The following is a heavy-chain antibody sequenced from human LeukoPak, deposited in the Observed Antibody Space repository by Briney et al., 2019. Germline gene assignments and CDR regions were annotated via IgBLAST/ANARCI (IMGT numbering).Heavy chain of an antibody. V-gene: IGHV3-30*02. CDR1: GFTFSSYG. CDR2: IRYDGSNK. CDR3: AKGWDIVVVPAAIFRPVVDY. D-gene: IGHD2-2*01. Sequence: SGGSLRLSCAASGFTFSSYGMHWVRQAPGKGLEWVAFIRYDGSNKYYADSVKGRFTISRDNSKNTLYLQMNSLRAEDTAVYYCAKGWDIVVVPAAIFRPVVDYWGQGTLVTVSS. J-gene: IGHJ4*02.